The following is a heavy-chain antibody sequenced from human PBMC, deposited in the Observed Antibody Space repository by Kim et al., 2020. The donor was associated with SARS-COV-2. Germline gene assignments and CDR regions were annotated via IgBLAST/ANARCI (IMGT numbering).Heavy chain of an antibody. J-gene: IGHJ3*02. V-gene: IGHV4-39*02. CDR3: ARVFTRGAFDI. D-gene: IGHD2-2*01. Sequence: DSSTSLKGRVTMSVDTSKNHFSLKLRFVIAADTAVYYCARVFTRGAFDIWGQGTMVTVSS.